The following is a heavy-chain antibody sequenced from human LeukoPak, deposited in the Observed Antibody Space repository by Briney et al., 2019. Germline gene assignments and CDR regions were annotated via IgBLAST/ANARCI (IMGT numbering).Heavy chain of an antibody. D-gene: IGHD6-13*01. CDR3: ARDRGVGSSSWYSFDY. V-gene: IGHV1-18*04. CDR1: GFTFTSYA. CDR2: ISAYNGNT. Sequence: ASVKVSCKASGFTFTSYAIHWVRQAPGQGLEWMGWISAYNGNTNYAQKLQGRVTMTTDTSTSTAYMELRSLRSDDTAVYYCARDRGVGSSSWYSFDYWGQGTLVTVSS. J-gene: IGHJ4*02.